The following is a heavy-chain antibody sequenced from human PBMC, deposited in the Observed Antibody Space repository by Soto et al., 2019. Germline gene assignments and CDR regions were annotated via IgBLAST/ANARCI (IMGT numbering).Heavy chain of an antibody. CDR2: IIPISGTA. Sequence: QVQLVQSGAEVKKPGSSVKVSCKASGGTFSSYAISWVRQAPGQGLEWMGGIIPISGTANYAQKFQGRVTITADESTSTADMELSSLRSDDTAVYYWSKSQGSSTSLEIYYYYYYGMDVWGQGTKVTVSS. CDR1: GGTFSSYA. CDR3: SKSQGSSTSLEIYYYYYYGMDV. V-gene: IGHV1-69*01. J-gene: IGHJ6*02. D-gene: IGHD2-2*01.